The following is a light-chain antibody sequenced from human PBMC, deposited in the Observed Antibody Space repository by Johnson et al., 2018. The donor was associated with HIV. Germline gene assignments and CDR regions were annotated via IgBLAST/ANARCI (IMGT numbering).Light chain of an antibody. CDR1: SSNIGNNY. V-gene: IGLV1-51*02. J-gene: IGLJ1*01. CDR2: ENN. Sequence: VLTQPPSVSAAPGQKVTIFCSGSSSNIGNNYVSWYQQVPGTAPKLLIYENNKRPSGIPDRFSGSKSGTSATLGITGLQTGEEADYYCETWDTSLSAGVFGTGTKVTVL. CDR3: ETWDTSLSAGV.